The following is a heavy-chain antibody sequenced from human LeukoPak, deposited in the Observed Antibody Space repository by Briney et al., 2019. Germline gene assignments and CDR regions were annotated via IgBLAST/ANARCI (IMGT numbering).Heavy chain of an antibody. CDR3: ARDRGIDYYGSGSYYRHYYYYMDV. D-gene: IGHD3-10*01. J-gene: IGHJ6*03. CDR2: IYPGDSDT. Sequence: GESLKISCKVSGYSFTSYWIAWVRQMPGKGLEWMGIIYPGDSDTKYSPSFQGQVTISVDKSISTAYLQWSSLKASDTAMYYCARDRGIDYYGSGSYYRHYYYYMDVWGKGTTVTVSS. CDR1: GYSFTSYW. V-gene: IGHV5-51*01.